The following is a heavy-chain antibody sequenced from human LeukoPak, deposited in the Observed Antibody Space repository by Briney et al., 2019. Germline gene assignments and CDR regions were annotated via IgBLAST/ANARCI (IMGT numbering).Heavy chain of an antibody. D-gene: IGHD6-19*01. CDR2: IYYSGSA. CDR3: ASGWSSGWYYFDY. J-gene: IGHJ4*02. V-gene: IGHV4-31*11. Sequence: SETLSLTCAVSGGSISSGGYSWSWIRQHPGKGLEWIGYIYYSGSAYYNPSLKSRVTISVDTSKNQFSLKLSSVTAADTAVYYCASGWSSGWYYFDYWGQGTLVTVSS. CDR1: GGSISSGGYS.